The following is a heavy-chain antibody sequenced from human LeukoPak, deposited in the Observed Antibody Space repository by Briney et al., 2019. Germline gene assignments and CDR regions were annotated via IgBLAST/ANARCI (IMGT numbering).Heavy chain of an antibody. Sequence: PGGSLRLSCAVSGFTLSNYEMNWARQAPGKGLEWVAVISYDGSNKYYADSVKGRFTISRDNSKNTLYLQMNSLRAEDTAVYYCAKGAEAFDIWGQGTMVTVSS. V-gene: IGHV3-30*18. CDR1: GFTLSNYE. J-gene: IGHJ3*02. CDR3: AKGAEAFDI. CDR2: ISYDGSNK.